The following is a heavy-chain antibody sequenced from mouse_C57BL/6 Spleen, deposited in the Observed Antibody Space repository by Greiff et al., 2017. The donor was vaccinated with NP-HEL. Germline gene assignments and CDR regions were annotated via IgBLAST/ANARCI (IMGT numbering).Heavy chain of an antibody. CDR2: IHPSDSDT. Sequence: VQLQQPGAELVKPGASVKVSCKASGYTFTSYWMHWVKQRPGQGLEWIGRIHPSDSDTNYNQKFKGKATLTVDKSSSTAYMQLSGLTSEDSAVYYCAIIVYYGNYGAYWGQGTLVTVSA. D-gene: IGHD2-1*01. J-gene: IGHJ3*01. V-gene: IGHV1-74*01. CDR1: GYTFTSYW. CDR3: AIIVYYGNYGAY.